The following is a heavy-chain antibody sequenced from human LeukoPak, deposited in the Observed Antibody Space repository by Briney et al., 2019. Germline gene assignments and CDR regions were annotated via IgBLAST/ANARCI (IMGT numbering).Heavy chain of an antibody. V-gene: IGHV1-2*04. Sequence: ASVTVSCKASGYTFTGYYMHWVRQAPGQGLEWMGWINPNSGGTNYAQKFQGWVTMTRDTSISTAYMELSRLRSDDTAVYYCARGELLWFGEDYWGQGTLVTVSS. CDR2: INPNSGGT. J-gene: IGHJ4*02. D-gene: IGHD3-10*01. CDR1: GYTFTGYY. CDR3: ARGELLWFGEDY.